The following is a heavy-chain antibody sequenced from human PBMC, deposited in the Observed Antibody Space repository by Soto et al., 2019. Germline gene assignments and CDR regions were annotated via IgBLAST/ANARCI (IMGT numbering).Heavy chain of an antibody. CDR3: ERRSRSSLGSLFDP. V-gene: IGHV4-39*01. D-gene: IGHD6-6*01. CDR1: GGSISSSTYY. Sequence: SETLSLTFTVSGGSISSSTYYWDCIRQPPGKGLEWIGAMYYTGNKNYNPSLESRVTMSVDTSKNQFSLKLRSVTPTDTAVYYCERRSRSSLGSLFDPWGRGILVTVYS. CDR2: MYYTGNK. J-gene: IGHJ5*02.